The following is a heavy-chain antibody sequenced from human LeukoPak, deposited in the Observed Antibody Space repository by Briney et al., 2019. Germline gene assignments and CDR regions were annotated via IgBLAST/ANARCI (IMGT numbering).Heavy chain of an antibody. CDR2: IKGDGSQT. J-gene: IGHJ4*02. V-gene: IGHV3-7*01. CDR3: TRDSGWLQLYY. Sequence: GGSLRLSCAASGFTFSSYWMTWVRQGPGKGLEWVANIKGDGSQTYYMDSVEGRFTISRDNAKNLVYLQMNSLRAEDTAVYYCTRDSGWLQLYYWGQRTLVTVSS. D-gene: IGHD5-24*01. CDR1: GFTFSSYW.